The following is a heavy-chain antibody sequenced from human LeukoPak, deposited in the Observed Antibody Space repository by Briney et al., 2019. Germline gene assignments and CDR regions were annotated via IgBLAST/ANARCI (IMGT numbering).Heavy chain of an antibody. CDR2: INHSGST. Sequence: KPSETLSLTCTVSGGSISSYYWSWIRQPPGKGLEWIGEINHSGSTNYNPSLKSRVTISVDTSKNQFSLKLSSVTAADTAVYYCARGLPVATTSEVPTLYYFDYWGQGTLVTVSS. J-gene: IGHJ4*02. D-gene: IGHD5-24*01. CDR3: ARGLPVATTSEVPTLYYFDY. V-gene: IGHV4-34*01. CDR1: GGSISSYY.